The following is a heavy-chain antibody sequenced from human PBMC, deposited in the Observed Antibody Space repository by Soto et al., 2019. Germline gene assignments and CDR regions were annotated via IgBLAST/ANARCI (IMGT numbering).Heavy chain of an antibody. Sequence: GESLKISCKVSGYSFTTYWIGWVRQMPGKGLEWMGSIHPGDSDTTYSPSFQGQVTISADKSISTAYLQWSSLKASDTAMYYCARQLGSGWYIDYWGQGILVTVSS. J-gene: IGHJ4*02. V-gene: IGHV5-51*01. CDR2: IHPGDSDT. CDR1: GYSFTTYW. CDR3: ARQLGSGWYIDY. D-gene: IGHD6-19*01.